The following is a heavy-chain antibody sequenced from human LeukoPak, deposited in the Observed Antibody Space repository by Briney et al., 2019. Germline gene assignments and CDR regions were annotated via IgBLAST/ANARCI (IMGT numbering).Heavy chain of an antibody. CDR2: VDYDERTT. J-gene: IGHJ4*02. D-gene: IGHD6-19*01. CDR3: FRGLLGVAGKEW. Sequence: GRSLRLSCAASGFSFSSYWMHWVSQAPGRGLVWVSRVDYDERTTIYADSVEGRFTISRDNAESALYLQMDSHRAEDTSVFYCFRGLLGVAGKEWWGQGTLGTVP. CDR1: GFSFSSYW. V-gene: IGHV3-74*01.